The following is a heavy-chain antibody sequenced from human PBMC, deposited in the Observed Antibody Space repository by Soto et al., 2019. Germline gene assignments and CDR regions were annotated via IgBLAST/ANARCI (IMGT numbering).Heavy chain of an antibody. CDR2: ISYDGSNK. J-gene: IGHJ4*02. V-gene: IGHV3-30-3*01. CDR3: ARDLSPHYDSSGCYFDY. D-gene: IGHD3-22*01. Sequence: QVQLVESGGGVVQPGRSLRLSCAASGFTFSSYAMHWVRQAPGKGLEWVAVISYDGSNKYYADSVKGRFTISRDNSKNTLYLQMNSLRAEDTAVYYCARDLSPHYDSSGCYFDYWGQGTLVTVSS. CDR1: GFTFSSYA.